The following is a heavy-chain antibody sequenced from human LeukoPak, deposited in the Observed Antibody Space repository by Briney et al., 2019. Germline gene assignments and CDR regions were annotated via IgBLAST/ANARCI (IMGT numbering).Heavy chain of an antibody. D-gene: IGHD1-26*01. CDR1: GGSISSYY. V-gene: IGHV4-4*07. J-gene: IGHJ5*02. CDR3: ARDYSGSYEADNWFYP. Sequence: SETLSLTCTVSGGSISSYYWSWIRQPAGKGLEWIGRIYTSGSTNYNPSLKSRVTMSVDTSKNQFSLKLSSVTAADTAVYYCARDYSGSYEADNWFYPWGQGTLVTVSS. CDR2: IYTSGST.